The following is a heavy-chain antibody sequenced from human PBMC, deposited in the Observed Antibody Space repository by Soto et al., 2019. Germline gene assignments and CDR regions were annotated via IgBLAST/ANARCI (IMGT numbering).Heavy chain of an antibody. Sequence: QVQLQESGPGLVKPSQTLSLTCTVSGGSISSGGYYWSWLRPRPGKGWEGSRYIYYSGSTYSNPSLKSLLTISVDTSKNQFSLKLSSVAAADTAVYYGAISGTSEYFDLWGRGTLVTVSS. CDR2: IYYSGST. CDR1: GGSISSGGYY. V-gene: IGHV4-31*01. D-gene: IGHD3-10*01. CDR3: AISGTSEYFDL. J-gene: IGHJ2*01.